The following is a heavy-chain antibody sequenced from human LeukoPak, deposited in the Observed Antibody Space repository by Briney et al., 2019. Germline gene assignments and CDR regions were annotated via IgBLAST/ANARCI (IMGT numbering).Heavy chain of an antibody. J-gene: IGHJ5*02. CDR3: AKVWSADFWSGYFTWFDP. CDR1: GFTFSVYA. V-gene: IGHV3-23*01. D-gene: IGHD3-3*01. Sequence: GGSLRLSCTASGFTFSVYAMIWVRQAPEKGLEWVSGISGSGGSTYYADSVKGRFTISRDNSKNTLYLQMNSLRAEDTAVYYCAKVWSADFWSGYFTWFDPWSQGTLVTVSS. CDR2: ISGSGGST.